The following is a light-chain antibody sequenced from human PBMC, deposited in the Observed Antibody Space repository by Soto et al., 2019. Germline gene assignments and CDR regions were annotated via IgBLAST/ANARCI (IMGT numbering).Light chain of an antibody. J-gene: IGLJ2*01. CDR2: KND. CDR1: SSSIERNT. CDR3: STWDDGLSGVL. V-gene: IGLV1-47*01. Sequence: QSVLTQPPSASGTPGQRVTISCSGDSSSIERNTVSWYQQLPGMAPKLLIYKNDQRPSGVPDRISGSKSGTSASLAISGRRSEDEADYYCSTWDDGLSGVLFGGGTK.